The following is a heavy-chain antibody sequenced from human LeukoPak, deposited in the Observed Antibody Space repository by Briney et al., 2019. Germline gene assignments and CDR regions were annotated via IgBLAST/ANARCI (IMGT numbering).Heavy chain of an antibody. CDR1: GFTFNNYA. CDR3: AKDLGSHGWIIDH. V-gene: IGHV3-23*01. CDR2: LTGSSDTT. J-gene: IGHJ4*02. Sequence: PGGSLRLSCAASGFTFNNYAMSGVRRSPGKGREGFSSLTGSSDTTYYADYVSGRFTISSDNSETTMFLEMSSLRAEDTAVYSCAKDLGSHGWIIDHWGQGTLVTVSS. D-gene: IGHD3-16*01.